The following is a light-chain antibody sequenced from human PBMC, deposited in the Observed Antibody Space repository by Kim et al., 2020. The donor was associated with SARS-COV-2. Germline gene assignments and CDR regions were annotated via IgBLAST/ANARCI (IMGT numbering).Light chain of an antibody. CDR3: RAWDSSTVV. CDR1: ECGDKY. Sequence: SMSGGRTSHSSLSGDECGDKYACQYQPKPGHVSVLVVDHDSQRPSGMPKRFSGSNTGNTATLTSSGTQAMDDADYYCRAWDSSTVVFGGGTQLTVL. V-gene: IGLV3-1*01. J-gene: IGLJ2*01. CDR2: HDS.